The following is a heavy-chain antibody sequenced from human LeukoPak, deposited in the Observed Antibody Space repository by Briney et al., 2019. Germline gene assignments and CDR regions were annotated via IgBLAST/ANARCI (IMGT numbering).Heavy chain of an antibody. V-gene: IGHV3-30-3*01. CDR3: ARDARGAYCGGDCSPYFDY. J-gene: IGHJ4*02. Sequence: GGSLRLSCAASGFTFSSYAMHWVRQAPGKGLEWVAVISYDGSNKYYAGSVKGRFTISGDNSKNTLYLQMNSLRAEDTAVYYCARDARGAYCGGDCSPYFDYWGQGTLVTVSS. CDR2: ISYDGSNK. D-gene: IGHD2-21*02. CDR1: GFTFSSYA.